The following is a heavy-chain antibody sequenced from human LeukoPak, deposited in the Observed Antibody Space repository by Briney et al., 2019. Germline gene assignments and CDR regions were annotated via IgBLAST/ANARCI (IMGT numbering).Heavy chain of an antibody. CDR3: ARGGWYYFDY. Sequence: ASVKVSCKASGYTLTGYYMHWVRQAPGQGLEWMGIINSSGGTTSYAQKFQGRVTMTRDTSTSTVYMELSSLRYEDTAVYYCARGGWYYFDYWGQGTLVTVSS. CDR1: GYTLTGYY. J-gene: IGHJ4*02. D-gene: IGHD6-19*01. CDR2: INSSGGTT. V-gene: IGHV1-46*01.